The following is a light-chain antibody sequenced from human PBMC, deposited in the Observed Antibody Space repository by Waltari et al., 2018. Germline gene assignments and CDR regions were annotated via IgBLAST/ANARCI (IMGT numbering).Light chain of an antibody. J-gene: IGKJ4*01. Sequence: EVIMTQSPATLSVSPGDRVTISCRASQGIHDNLAWYQQKPAQAPSLLIYGASTRATAVPARFRGSGSGTEFTLTISSLQSEDSGVYYCQQYNRWPPLTFGGGTKVDIK. CDR2: GAS. CDR3: QQYNRWPPLT. CDR1: QGIHDN. V-gene: IGKV3-15*01.